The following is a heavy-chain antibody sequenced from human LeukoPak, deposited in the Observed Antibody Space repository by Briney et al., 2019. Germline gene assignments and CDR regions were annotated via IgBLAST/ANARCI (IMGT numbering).Heavy chain of an antibody. Sequence: GGSLRLSCAASGFTFSSYAMSWVRQAPGKGLEWVSAISGSGGSTYYADSVRGRFTISIDNSKNTLYLQMNSLRAEDTAVYYCAKLPGQLLRHFYFDYWGQGTLVTVSS. CDR2: ISGSGGST. D-gene: IGHD2-2*01. CDR1: GFTFSSYA. V-gene: IGHV3-23*01. CDR3: AKLPGQLLRHFYFDY. J-gene: IGHJ4*02.